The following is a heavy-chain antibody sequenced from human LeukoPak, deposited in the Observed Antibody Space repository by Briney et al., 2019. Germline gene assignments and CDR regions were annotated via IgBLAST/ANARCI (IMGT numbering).Heavy chain of an antibody. CDR2: ISVYKGNT. V-gene: IGHV1-18*01. CDR1: GYTFTCYG. Sequence: GASVKVSCKASGYTFTCYGISWVRQAPGQGLEWMGWISVYKGNTDYAQKLQGRVTMTTDTSTSTAYMELRSLRSDDTAVYYCARIRDCSDNSCYSRVGQNGDNWFDPWGQGTLVTVSS. J-gene: IGHJ5*02. CDR3: ARIRDCSDNSCYSRVGQNGDNWFDP. D-gene: IGHD2-15*01.